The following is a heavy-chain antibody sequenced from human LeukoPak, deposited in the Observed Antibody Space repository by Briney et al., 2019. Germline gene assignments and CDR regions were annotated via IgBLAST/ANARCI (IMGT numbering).Heavy chain of an antibody. D-gene: IGHD2-2*01. V-gene: IGHV4-4*07. CDR3: AREARAVYRYCSSTSCSSYMDV. CDR1: GGSISSYY. Sequence: SETLSLTCTVSGGSISSYYWSWIRQPAGKGLEWIGRIYTSGSTNYNPSLKSRVTMSVDTSKNQFSLKLSSVTAADTAVYYCAREARAVYRYCSSTSCSSYMDVWGKGTTATVSS. J-gene: IGHJ6*03. CDR2: IYTSGST.